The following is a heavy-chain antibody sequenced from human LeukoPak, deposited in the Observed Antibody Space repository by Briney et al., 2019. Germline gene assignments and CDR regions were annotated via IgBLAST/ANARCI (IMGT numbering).Heavy chain of an antibody. CDR1: CCSLRNGDYY. V-gene: IGHV4-30-4*01. J-gene: IGHJ5*02. D-gene: IGHD3/OR15-3a*01. Sequence: SEALSLPFTFSCCSLRNGDYYWGWIPPPPGEGLEWDGHIYYSGSTYYNPSLKSRVTISVDTSKNQFSLKLSSVTAADTAVYYCASLGVYDFWSGFGWFDPWGQGTLVTVSS. CDR2: IYYSGST. CDR3: ASLGVYDFWSGFGWFDP.